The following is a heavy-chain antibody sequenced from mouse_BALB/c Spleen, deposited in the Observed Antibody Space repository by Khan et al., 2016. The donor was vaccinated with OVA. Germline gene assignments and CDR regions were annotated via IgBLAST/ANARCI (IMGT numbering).Heavy chain of an antibody. CDR2: ISYSGNT. CDR1: GYSITRDYA. J-gene: IGHJ2*01. D-gene: IGHD1-1*01. CDR3: ARVYGGDFDY. V-gene: IGHV3-2*02. Sequence: EVELVESGPGLVKPSQSLSLICTVTGYSITRDYAWNWIRQFPGNKLEWMGFISYSGNTNYNPSLKSRISITRDTSKNQFFLHLNSVTTEDTATYDCARVYGGDFDYWGQGTTLTVSA.